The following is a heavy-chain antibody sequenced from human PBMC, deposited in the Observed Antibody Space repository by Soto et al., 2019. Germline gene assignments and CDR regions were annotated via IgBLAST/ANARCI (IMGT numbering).Heavy chain of an antibody. Sequence: QVQLVQSGAEVKKPGASVKVSCKASGDTFTDYYIHWVRQAPGQGLEWMGPVNPSGGHTTYAQHFLVRMTMTRDTSTSTLYMELTSLTSEDTAVYYCARGGHVVVVTAALDFWGQGTLVTVSS. CDR1: GDTFTDYY. CDR2: VNPSGGHT. J-gene: IGHJ4*02. V-gene: IGHV1-46*01. D-gene: IGHD2-21*02. CDR3: ARGGHVVVVTAALDF.